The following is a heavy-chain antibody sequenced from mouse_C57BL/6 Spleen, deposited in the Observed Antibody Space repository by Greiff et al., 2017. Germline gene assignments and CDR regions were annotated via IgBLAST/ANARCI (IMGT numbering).Heavy chain of an antibody. CDR2: INPNYGTT. D-gene: IGHD1-1*01. Sequence: EVQLQQSGPELVKPGASVKISCKASGYSFTDYNMNWVKQSNGKSLEWIGVINPNYGTTSYNQKFKGKATLTVDQSSSTAYMQLNSLTSEDSAVYYCARSHYYGSSYPGLYYAMDYWGQGTSVTVSS. CDR3: ARSHYYGSSYPGLYYAMDY. J-gene: IGHJ4*01. CDR1: GYSFTDYN. V-gene: IGHV1-39*01.